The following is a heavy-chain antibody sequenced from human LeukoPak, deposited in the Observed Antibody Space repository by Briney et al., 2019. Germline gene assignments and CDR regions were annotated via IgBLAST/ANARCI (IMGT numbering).Heavy chain of an antibody. CDR1: GFTFDDYT. J-gene: IGHJ4*02. D-gene: IGHD6-13*01. CDR2: ISLDGGST. V-gene: IGHV3-43*01. CDR3: AKEGYSSSWYQVDY. Sequence: PGGSLRLSCAASGFTFDDYTMHWVRQAPGKGLEWVSLISLDGGSTYYADSVKGRFTISRDNSRNSLYLQMNSLRTEDTALYYCAKEGYSSSWYQVDYWGQGTLVTVSS.